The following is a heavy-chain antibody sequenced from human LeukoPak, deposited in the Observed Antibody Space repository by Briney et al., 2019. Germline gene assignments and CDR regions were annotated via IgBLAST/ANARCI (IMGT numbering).Heavy chain of an antibody. CDR2: IKQDGSEK. Sequence: GGSLRLSCAASGFTFSSYWMSWVRQAPGKGLEWVANIKQDGSEKYYVDSVKGRFTISRDNAKNSLYLQMNSLRAEDTAVYYCAREIFSLYYDFWSGYWYYMDVWGKGTTVIVSS. CDR3: AREIFSLYYDFWSGYWYYMDV. J-gene: IGHJ6*03. CDR1: GFTFSSYW. V-gene: IGHV3-7*01. D-gene: IGHD3-3*01.